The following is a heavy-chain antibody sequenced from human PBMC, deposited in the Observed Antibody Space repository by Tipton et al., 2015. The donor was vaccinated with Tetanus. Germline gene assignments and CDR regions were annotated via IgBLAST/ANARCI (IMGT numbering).Heavy chain of an antibody. V-gene: IGHV4-39*01. Sequence: TLSLTCTVSGGSINSSHHFWGWIRQPPGKGLEWIGAIYYRGSTFYNPSLKDRVSISVDRSKNQFSLRLSSVTAADTSLYYCARQTLSLERLFKPPDVLDLWGQGTMVPVSS. CDR1: GGSINSSHHF. J-gene: IGHJ3*01. D-gene: IGHD1-1*01. CDR3: ARQTLSLERLFKPPDVLDL. CDR2: IYYRGST.